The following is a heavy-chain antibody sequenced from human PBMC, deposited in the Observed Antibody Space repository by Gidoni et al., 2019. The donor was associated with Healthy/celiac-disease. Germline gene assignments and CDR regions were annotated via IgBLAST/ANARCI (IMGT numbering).Heavy chain of an antibody. CDR3: ASLPYGDYAGDFDY. J-gene: IGHJ4*02. CDR2: IWYDGSNK. Sequence: TFSSYGMHWVRQAPGKGLEWVAVIWYDGSNKYYADSVKGRFTISRDNSKNTLYRQMNSLRAEDTAVYYCASLPYGDYAGDFDYWGQGTLVTVSS. D-gene: IGHD4-17*01. CDR1: TFSSYG. V-gene: IGHV3-33*01.